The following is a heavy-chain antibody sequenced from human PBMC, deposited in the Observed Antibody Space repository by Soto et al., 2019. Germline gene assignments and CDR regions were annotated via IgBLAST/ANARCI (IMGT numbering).Heavy chain of an antibody. CDR3: ARLSGMVRGVIKFDY. Sequence: GGSLRLSCAASGFTFSSYWMSWVRQAPGKGLEWVANIKQDGSEKYYVDSVKGRFTISRDNAKNSLYLQMNSLRAEDTAVYYCARLSGMVRGVIKFDYWGQGTLVTVSS. D-gene: IGHD3-10*01. CDR2: IKQDGSEK. CDR1: GFTFSSYW. V-gene: IGHV3-7*01. J-gene: IGHJ4*02.